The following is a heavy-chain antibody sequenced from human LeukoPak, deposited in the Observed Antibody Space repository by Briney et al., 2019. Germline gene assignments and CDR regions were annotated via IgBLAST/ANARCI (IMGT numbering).Heavy chain of an antibody. CDR1: GYTLTELS. CDR2: FDPEDGET. CDR3: ARGDMIDGD. D-gene: IGHD3-22*01. Sequence: ASVKVSCKVSGYTLTELSMHWVRQAPGTGLEWMGGFDPEDGETIYAHKVQGRVTMTEDTSTNTAYMELSSLRIDDTALYYCARGDMIDGDWGQGTMVTVSS. J-gene: IGHJ4*02. V-gene: IGHV1-24*01.